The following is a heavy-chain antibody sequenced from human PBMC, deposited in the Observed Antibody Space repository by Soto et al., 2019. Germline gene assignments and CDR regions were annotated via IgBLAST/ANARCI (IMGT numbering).Heavy chain of an antibody. D-gene: IGHD5-18*01. CDR1: GFTFNNYS. J-gene: IGHJ4*02. CDR3: ARFAEKGYSYGPYYFDL. Sequence: PGGSLRLSCAGSGFTFNNYSINWVRQAPGKGLEWVSSISSNSNYKYYTASVKGRFTISRDYVNNSVFLQMDSLKSEDTAVYYCARFAEKGYSYGPYYFDLWGQGSLVPVSS. V-gene: IGHV3-21*01. CDR2: ISSNSNYK.